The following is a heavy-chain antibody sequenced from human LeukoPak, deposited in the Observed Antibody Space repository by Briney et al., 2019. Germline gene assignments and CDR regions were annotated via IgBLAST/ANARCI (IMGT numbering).Heavy chain of an antibody. CDR1: GYSFTSYW. CDR3: ARQRTAVDYYYGMDV. V-gene: IGHV5-10-1*01. CDR2: IDPSDSYT. Sequence: GESLKISCKGSGYSFTSYWISWVRQMPGKGLEWMGRIDPSDSYTNYSPSFQGHVTISADKSISSAYLQWSSLKASDTAMYYCARQRTAVDYYYGMDVWGKGTTVTVSS. D-gene: IGHD6-19*01. J-gene: IGHJ6*04.